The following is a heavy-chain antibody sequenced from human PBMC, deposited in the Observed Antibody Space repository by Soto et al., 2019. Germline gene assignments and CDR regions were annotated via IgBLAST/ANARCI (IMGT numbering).Heavy chain of an antibody. CDR1: GYTLTVLS. CDR2: FDPEDGET. V-gene: IGHV1-24*01. J-gene: IGHJ3*02. CDR3: ATDPRYCSGGSCYEFWNAFDI. D-gene: IGHD2-15*01. Sequence: ASVKVSCKVSGYTLTVLSMHWVRQAPGKGLEWMGGFDPEDGETIYAQKFQGRVTMTEDTSTDTAYMELSSLRSEDTAVYYCATDPRYCSGGSCYEFWNAFDIWGQGTMVTVSS.